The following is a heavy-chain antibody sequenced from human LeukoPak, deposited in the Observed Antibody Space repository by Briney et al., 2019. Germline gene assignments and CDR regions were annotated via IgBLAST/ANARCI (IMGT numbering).Heavy chain of an antibody. D-gene: IGHD2-15*01. CDR3: VRDSKDVSY. V-gene: IGHV3-74*01. CDR1: GFTFSSYL. J-gene: IGHJ4*02. CDR2: INSDGSST. Sequence: PGGSLRLSCAASGFTFSSYLMHWVRQGPGKGLVWVSRINSDGSSTTYADSVKGRFTVSRDNAKNTLYLQMNSLRAEDTAVYYCVRDSKDVSYWGQGTLVTVSS.